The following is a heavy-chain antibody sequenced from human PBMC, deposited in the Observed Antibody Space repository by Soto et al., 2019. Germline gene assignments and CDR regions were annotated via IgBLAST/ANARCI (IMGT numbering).Heavy chain of an antibody. J-gene: IGHJ4*02. CDR2: IIPIFGTA. CDR1: GGTFSSYA. CDR3: ARVNDSSGYYFDY. V-gene: IGHV1-69*13. Sequence: SVRVSCKASGGTFSSYAISWVRQAPGQGLEWMGGIIPIFGTANYAQKFQGRVTITADESTSTAYMELSSLRSEDTAVYYCARVNDSSGYYFDYWGQGTLVTVSS. D-gene: IGHD3-22*01.